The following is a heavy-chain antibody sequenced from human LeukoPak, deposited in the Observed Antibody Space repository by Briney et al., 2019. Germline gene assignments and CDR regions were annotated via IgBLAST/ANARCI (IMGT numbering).Heavy chain of an antibody. V-gene: IGHV7-4-1*02. J-gene: IGHJ4*02. CDR2: VNTKTGNP. CDR3: VFIRSGWSILY. CDR1: GYTFTNYA. Sequence: ASVKVSCKASGYTFTNYAMNWVRQAPGQGLEWMGWVNTKTGNPTYAQGFTGRFVFSLDTSVSTAYLQISTLKAEDTALYYCVFIRSGWSILYWGQGTLVTVSS. D-gene: IGHD6-19*01.